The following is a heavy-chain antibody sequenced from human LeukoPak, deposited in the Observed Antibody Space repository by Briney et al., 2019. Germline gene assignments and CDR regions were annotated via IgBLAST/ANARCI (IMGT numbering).Heavy chain of an antibody. CDR1: GFTFSSYA. J-gene: IGHJ6*02. Sequence: GRSLRLSCAASGFTFSSYAMHWVRQAPGKGLEWVAVISYDGSNKYYADSVKGRFTISRDNSKNTLYLQMNSLRAEDTAVYYCARRYYYYYYGMDVWGQGTTVTVSS. CDR2: ISYDGSNK. V-gene: IGHV3-30-3*01. CDR3: ARRYYYYYYGMDV.